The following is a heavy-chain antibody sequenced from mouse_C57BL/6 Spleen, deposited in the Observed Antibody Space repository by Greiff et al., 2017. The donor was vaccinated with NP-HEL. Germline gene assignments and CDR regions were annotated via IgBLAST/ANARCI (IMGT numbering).Heavy chain of an antibody. D-gene: IGHD1-1*01. CDR1: GYTFTSYW. V-gene: IGHV1-69*01. CDR3: ARGDYGSRVYFDY. CDR2: IDPSDSYT. J-gene: IGHJ2*01. Sequence: QVQLQQPGAELVMPGASVKLSCKASGYTFTSYWLHWVKQRPGQGLEWIAEIDPSDSYTNYNQKFKGKSTLTVDKSSSTAYMQLSSLTSEDSAVYYGARGDYGSRVYFDYWGQGTTLTVSS.